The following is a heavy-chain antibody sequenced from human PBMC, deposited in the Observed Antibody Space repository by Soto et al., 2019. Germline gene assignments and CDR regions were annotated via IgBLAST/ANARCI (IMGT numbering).Heavy chain of an antibody. CDR1: GGSVSSGSYY. J-gene: IGHJ6*02. Sequence: LSLTCTVSGGSVSSGSYYWSWIRQPPGKGLEWIGYIYYSGSTNYNPSLKSRVTISVDTSKNQFSLKLSSVTAADTAVYYCARDRVSGSYYYYYGMDVWGQGTTVTVS. CDR2: IYYSGST. V-gene: IGHV4-61*01. CDR3: ARDRVSGSYYYYYGMDV. D-gene: IGHD1-26*01.